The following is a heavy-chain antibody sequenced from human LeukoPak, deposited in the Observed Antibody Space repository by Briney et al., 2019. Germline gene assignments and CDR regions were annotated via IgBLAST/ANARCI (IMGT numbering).Heavy chain of an antibody. D-gene: IGHD3-22*01. J-gene: IGHJ5*02. CDR2: ISAYNGNT. CDR3: ARDSQIDYYDSSGYYHT. V-gene: IGHV1-18*01. Sequence: ASVKVSCKASGYTLTSYGISWVRQAPGQGLEWMGWISAYNGNTNYAQKLQGRVTMTTDTSTSTAYMELRSLRSDDTAVYYCARDSQIDYYDSSGYYHTWGQGTLVTVSS. CDR1: GYTLTSYG.